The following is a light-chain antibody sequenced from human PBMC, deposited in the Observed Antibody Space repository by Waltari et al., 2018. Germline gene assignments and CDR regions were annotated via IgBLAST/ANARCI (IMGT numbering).Light chain of an antibody. CDR2: KIN. CDR1: SGSVSTTSY. CDR3: VLYMGSGIWV. Sequence: QTVVTQEPSLSVSPGGTVTLTCALNSGSVSTTSYPSWYQQTPGQAPRTLVYKINTRSSGFPDRFSGSMLGNKAALTITGAQAEDDADYYCVLYMGSGIWVFGGGTKLTVL. J-gene: IGLJ3*02. V-gene: IGLV8-61*01.